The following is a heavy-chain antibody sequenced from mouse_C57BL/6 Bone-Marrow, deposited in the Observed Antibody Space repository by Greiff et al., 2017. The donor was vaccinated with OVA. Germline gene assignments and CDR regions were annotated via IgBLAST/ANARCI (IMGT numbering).Heavy chain of an antibody. Sequence: EVQLQESGGGLVQPGGSLKLSCAASGFTFSDYGMAWVRQAPRKGPEWVAFISNLAYSIYYADTVTGRFTISRENAKNTLYLEMSSLRSEDTAMYYCARQVLRYFDVWGTGTTVTVSS. CDR2: ISNLAYSI. CDR3: ARQVLRYFDV. D-gene: IGHD1-1*01. J-gene: IGHJ1*03. CDR1: GFTFSDYG. V-gene: IGHV5-15*01.